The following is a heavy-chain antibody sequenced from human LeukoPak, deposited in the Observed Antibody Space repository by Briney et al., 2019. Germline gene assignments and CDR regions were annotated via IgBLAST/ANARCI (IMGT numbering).Heavy chain of an antibody. D-gene: IGHD3-16*01. Sequence: GGSLRLSCAASGFTFSLYAMHWVRQAPGKGLEWVAVISYDGSYQYYADSVKGRFTISRDKAKNSVALQLNSLRAEDAAVYYCTRQRRGTYYAFDWWGQGTLVTVSS. CDR3: TRQRRGTYYAFDW. CDR1: GFTFSLYA. CDR2: ISYDGSYQ. J-gene: IGHJ4*02. V-gene: IGHV3-30*04.